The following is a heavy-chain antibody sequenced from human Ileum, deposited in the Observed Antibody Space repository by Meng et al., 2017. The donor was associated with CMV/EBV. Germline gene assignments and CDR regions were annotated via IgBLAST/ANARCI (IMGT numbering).Heavy chain of an antibody. CDR1: GASLTCNY. D-gene: IGHD3-10*01. CDR2: MRPSENI. J-gene: IGHJ4*02. V-gene: IGHV4-4*07. CDR3: VRSAARGVPLDH. Sequence: QWRAAVRELLKPSATPSLPSSGSGASLTCNYFAWTREPAGKGMGYIVHMRPSENIHYNLTRMTRFAVSVNTSKNHLPLNLKSVTTADTAFYYCVRSAARGVPLDHWGQGMLVTVSS.